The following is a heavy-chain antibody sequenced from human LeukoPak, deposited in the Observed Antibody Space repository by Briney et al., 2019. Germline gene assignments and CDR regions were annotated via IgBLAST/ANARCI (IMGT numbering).Heavy chain of an antibody. CDR1: GFTFSSYA. Sequence: PGGSLRLSCAASGFTFSSYAMSWVRQAPGKGLEWVSAISGSGGSTYYADSVKGRFTISRDNSKNTLYLQMNSLRAEDTAVYYCAKSVTPIAAAASPVDYWGQGTLVTVSS. J-gene: IGHJ4*02. V-gene: IGHV3-23*01. CDR3: AKSVTPIAAAASPVDY. D-gene: IGHD6-13*01. CDR2: ISGSGGST.